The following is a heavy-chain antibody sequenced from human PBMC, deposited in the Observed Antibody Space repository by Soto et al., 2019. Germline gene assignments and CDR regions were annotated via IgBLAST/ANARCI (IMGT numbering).Heavy chain of an antibody. D-gene: IGHD5-18*01. J-gene: IGHJ4*01. CDR3: TSSPRIQLLTFDY. V-gene: IGHV4-34*01. CDR1: GGSFSGYY. CDR2: INHSGST. Sequence: SETLSLTCAVYGGSFSGYYWSWIRQPPGKGLEWIGEINHSGSTNYNPSLKSRVTISVDTSKNQFSLKLSSVTAADTAVYYCTSSPRIQLLTFDYWGHGTLVTVSS.